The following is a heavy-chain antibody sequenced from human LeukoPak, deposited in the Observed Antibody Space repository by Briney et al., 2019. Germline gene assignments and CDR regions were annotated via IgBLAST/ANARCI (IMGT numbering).Heavy chain of an antibody. Sequence: PSETLSLTCTVSGGFISSYYWSWIRQPPGRGLEWVGNIDYSGSTIYNPALKSRVTVSVDTSKNQFSLNLTSVTAADTAVYYCAREGKLTGYFGGLGFNYWGQGILVTVSS. V-gene: IGHV4-59*01. J-gene: IGHJ4*02. CDR3: AREGKLTGYFGGLGFNY. D-gene: IGHD6-19*01. CDR1: GGFISSYY. CDR2: IDYSGST.